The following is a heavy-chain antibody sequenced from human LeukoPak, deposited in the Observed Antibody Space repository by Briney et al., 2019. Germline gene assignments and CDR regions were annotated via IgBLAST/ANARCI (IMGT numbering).Heavy chain of an antibody. J-gene: IGHJ6*03. Sequence: PSETLSLTCTVSGGSISSYYWSWIRQPAGKGLEWIGRIYTSGSTNYNPSLKSRVTMSVDTSKNQFSLKLSSVTAADTAVYYCARDHAGSFNYYYMDVWGKGTTVTVSS. D-gene: IGHD1-26*01. CDR1: GGSISSYY. CDR2: IYTSGST. CDR3: ARDHAGSFNYYYMDV. V-gene: IGHV4-4*07.